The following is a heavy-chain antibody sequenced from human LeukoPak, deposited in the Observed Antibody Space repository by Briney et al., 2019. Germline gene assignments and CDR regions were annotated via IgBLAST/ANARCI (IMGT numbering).Heavy chain of an antibody. CDR2: IKEDGSAK. CDR1: GFTFSRYW. CDR3: TRGPPRSQTYYFGLFDP. D-gene: IGHD3-10*01. Sequence: GGSLRLSCAASGFTFSRYWMNWVRQAPGTGLEWVANIKEDGSAKYSVDSVKGRFTISRDNAKNSLYLQMNNLRAEDTAVYYCTRGPPRSQTYYFGLFDPWGQGTPVTVSS. V-gene: IGHV3-7*01. J-gene: IGHJ5*02.